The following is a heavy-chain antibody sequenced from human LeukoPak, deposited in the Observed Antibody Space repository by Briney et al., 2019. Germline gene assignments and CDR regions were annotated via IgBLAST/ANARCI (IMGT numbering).Heavy chain of an antibody. CDR3: ARVVVVAGRYYYGMDV. CDR1: GGSISSYY. V-gene: IGHV4-4*07. CDR2: IYTSGST. D-gene: IGHD2-21*01. J-gene: IGHJ6*02. Sequence: PSETLSLTCTVSGGSISSYYWSRIRQPAGKGLEWIGRIYTSGSTNYNPSLKSRVTMSVDTSKNQFSLKLSSVTAADTAVYYCARVVVVAGRYYYGMDVWGQGTTVTVSS.